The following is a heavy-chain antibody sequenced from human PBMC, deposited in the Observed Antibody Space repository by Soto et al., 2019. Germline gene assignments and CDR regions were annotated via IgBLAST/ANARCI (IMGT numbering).Heavy chain of an antibody. CDR3: ARDKAAAGNDYYYYDMDV. Sequence: PSETLSLTCTVSGGSISSSSYYWGWIRQPPGKGLEWIGSIYYSGSTYYNPSLKSRVTISVDTSKNQFSLKLSSVTAADTAVDDCARDKAAAGNDYYYYDMDVWGQGTTVTVPS. CDR2: IYYSGST. J-gene: IGHJ6*02. CDR1: GGSISSSSYY. V-gene: IGHV4-39*02. D-gene: IGHD6-13*01.